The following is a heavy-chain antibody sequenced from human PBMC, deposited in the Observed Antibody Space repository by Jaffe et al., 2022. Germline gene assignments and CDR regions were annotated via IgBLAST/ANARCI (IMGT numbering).Heavy chain of an antibody. D-gene: IGHD3-22*01. CDR1: GYTFTGYY. V-gene: IGHV1-2*02. CDR3: ASFPYYYDSSGYPLDAFDI. Sequence: QVQLVQSGAEVKKPGASVKVSCKASGYTFTGYYMHWVRQAPGQGLEWMGWINPNSGGTNYAQKFQGRVTMTRDTSISTAYMELSRLRSDDTAVYYCASFPYYYDSSGYPLDAFDIWGQGTMVTVSS. CDR2: INPNSGGT. J-gene: IGHJ3*02.